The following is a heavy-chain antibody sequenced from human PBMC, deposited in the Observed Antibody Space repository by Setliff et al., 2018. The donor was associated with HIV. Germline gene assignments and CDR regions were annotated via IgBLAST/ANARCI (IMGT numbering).Heavy chain of an antibody. V-gene: IGHV4-59*11. CDR2: IYSTGST. CDR3: AKGAGFYGDYTFDH. D-gene: IGHD4-17*01. CDR1: GPSINIHY. Sequence: SETLSLTCTVSGPSINIHYWSWIRQSPGKAFEWIGYIYSTGSTNYNPSLQSRVTISMVASRNKFSLKVTSVTSADTAVYYCAKGAGFYGDYTFDHWGQGRQVTVSS. J-gene: IGHJ4*02.